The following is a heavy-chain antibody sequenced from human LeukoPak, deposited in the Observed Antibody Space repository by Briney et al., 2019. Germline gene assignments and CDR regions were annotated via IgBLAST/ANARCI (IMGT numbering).Heavy chain of an antibody. CDR2: IYYSGST. D-gene: IGHD2-21*02. V-gene: IGHV4-39*01. J-gene: IGHJ4*02. CDR1: GGSISSSNYY. Sequence: SETLSLTCTVSGGSISSSNYYWGWIRQPPRKGLEWIGSIYYSGSTYYNSSLKSRVTISVDTSKNQFSLKLSSVTAADTAVYYCARRSVVVTAFDYWGQGTLVTVSS. CDR3: ARRSVVVTAFDY.